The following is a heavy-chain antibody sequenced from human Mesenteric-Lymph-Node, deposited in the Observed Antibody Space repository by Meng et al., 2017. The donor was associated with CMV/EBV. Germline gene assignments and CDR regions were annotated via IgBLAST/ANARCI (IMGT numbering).Heavy chain of an antibody. J-gene: IGHJ4*02. Sequence: QVQLQQWGEGLLKPSEGLSRTCAVYGGSFSAYYWPWTRQPPGKGLEWIGEINHSGSTNYNPSLKSRSTISVDTSKNQFSLKLTSVTAAETAVYFCASLAPLNNTKDKIPSGYWGQGTLVTVSS. CDR2: INHSGST. CDR3: ASLAPLNNTKDKIPSGY. D-gene: IGHD1-14*01. CDR1: GGSFSAYY. V-gene: IGHV4-34*01.